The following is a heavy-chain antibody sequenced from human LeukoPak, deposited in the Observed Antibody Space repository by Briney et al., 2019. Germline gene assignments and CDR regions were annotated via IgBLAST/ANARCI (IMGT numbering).Heavy chain of an antibody. CDR1: GFTFSSYW. Sequence: GGSLRLSCAASGFTFSSYWMHWVRQAPGKGLVWVSRINTDGSSTNYADSVKGRFTISRDNAKNTLYLQMNSLRAEDTAVYYCASTRRDGHNYWAYWGQGTLVTVSS. J-gene: IGHJ4*02. V-gene: IGHV3-74*01. CDR3: ASTRRDGHNYWAY. CDR2: INTDGSST. D-gene: IGHD5-24*01.